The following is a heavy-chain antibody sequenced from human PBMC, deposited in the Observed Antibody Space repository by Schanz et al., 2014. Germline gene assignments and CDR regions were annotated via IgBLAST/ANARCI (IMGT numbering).Heavy chain of an antibody. D-gene: IGHD3-16*01. CDR2: ISGSSSTK. Sequence: VQLVESGGGVVQPGGSLRLSCAASGFPFSSYALHWVRQAPGKGLEWISYISGSSSTKYYADSVKGRFTISRDNGKKSLYLKINSVRAEDTPLYFCARDYEIDLSSPRHDAFDVWGQGTVVTVSS. CDR3: ARDYEIDLSSPRHDAFDV. V-gene: IGHV3-48*01. CDR1: GFPFSSYA. J-gene: IGHJ3*01.